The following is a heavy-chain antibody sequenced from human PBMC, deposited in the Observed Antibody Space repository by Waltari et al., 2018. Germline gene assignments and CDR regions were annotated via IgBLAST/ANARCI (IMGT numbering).Heavy chain of an antibody. Sequence: QVQLVQSGAEVKNPGASVKVSCKASGYTFSDYFINWVRQAPGQGLEWRGWINPNSGVTKYAQSFQGRVTMTRDTSINTVYMELSILRSDDTALYYCAAVIRPGRTLPWGYWGQGTLVTVSS. CDR1: GYTFSDYF. J-gene: IGHJ4*02. D-gene: IGHD7-27*01. V-gene: IGHV1-2*02. CDR3: AAVIRPGRTLPWGY. CDR2: INPNSGVT.